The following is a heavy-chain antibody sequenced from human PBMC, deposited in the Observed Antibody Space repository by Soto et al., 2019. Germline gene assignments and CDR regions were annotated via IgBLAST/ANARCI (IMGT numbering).Heavy chain of an antibody. CDR3: AKDCSGGSCFSRY. Sequence: EVQLLESGGGLVQPGGSLRLSCAASGFTFSSYVMSWVRQAPGKGLEWVSSITNGGGGAYYADSVKGRFTISRDNSKNTLYLQMNSLRAEDTAVYYCAKDCSGGSCFSRYWGQGTLVTVSS. D-gene: IGHD2-15*01. J-gene: IGHJ4*02. CDR2: ITNGGGGA. V-gene: IGHV3-23*01. CDR1: GFTFSSYV.